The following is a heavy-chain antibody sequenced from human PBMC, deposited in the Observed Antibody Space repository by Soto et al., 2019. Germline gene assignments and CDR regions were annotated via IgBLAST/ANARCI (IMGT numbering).Heavy chain of an antibody. J-gene: IGHJ4*02. CDR3: ARFAKEENPKLESWYAFDF. D-gene: IGHD6-13*01. V-gene: IGHV4-31*03. CDR1: GGSIRSGVYC. CDR2: IYYRVGT. Sequence: VQLQESGPGLVKPSQTLSLTCTVSGGSIRSGVYCWSWVRQHPVKRLEWIGYIYYRVGTSYNPSLESRVEMSVDESTNEFTQKVNSVTAADTAIYSCARFAKEENPKLESWYAFDFWGRVNLVTVSS.